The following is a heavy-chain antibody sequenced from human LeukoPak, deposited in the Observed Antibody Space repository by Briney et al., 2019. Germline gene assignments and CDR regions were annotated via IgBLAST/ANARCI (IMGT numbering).Heavy chain of an antibody. CDR3: ARGSNYGGNWFDP. J-gene: IGHJ5*02. CDR2: INAGNGNT. D-gene: IGHD4-11*01. CDR1: GYTFSSYA. Sequence: ASVKVSCKASGYTFSSYALNWVRQAPGQGLEWMGWINAGNGNTKYSQNFQGRVTITRDTSASTAYMELSSLRSEDTAVYYCARGSNYGGNWFDPWGQGTLVTVSS. V-gene: IGHV1-3*01.